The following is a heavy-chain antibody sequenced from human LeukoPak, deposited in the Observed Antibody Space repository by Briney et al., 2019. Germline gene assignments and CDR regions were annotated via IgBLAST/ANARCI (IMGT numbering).Heavy chain of an antibody. CDR2: INHSGST. Sequence: PSETLSLTCAVYGGSFSGYYWSWIRQPPGKGLEWIGKINHSGSTNYNPSLKSRVIISVDTSKNQFSLKLSSVTAADTAVYYCARGVVGPTYLDYWGQGTLVTVSS. V-gene: IGHV4-34*01. J-gene: IGHJ4*02. CDR3: ARGVVGPTYLDY. D-gene: IGHD1-26*01. CDR1: GGSFSGYY.